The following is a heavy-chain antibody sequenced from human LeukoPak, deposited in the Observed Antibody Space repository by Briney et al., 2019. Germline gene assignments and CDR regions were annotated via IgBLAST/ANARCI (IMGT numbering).Heavy chain of an antibody. Sequence: ASVKVSCKASGGTFSSYAISWVRQAPGQGLEWMGGIIPIFGTANYAQKFQGRVTITADESTSTAYMELSSLRSEDTAVYYCARGDYSHYYYYMDVWGKGTTVTISS. CDR2: IIPIFGTA. V-gene: IGHV1-69*13. D-gene: IGHD4-17*01. CDR1: GGTFSSYA. J-gene: IGHJ6*03. CDR3: ARGDYSHYYYYMDV.